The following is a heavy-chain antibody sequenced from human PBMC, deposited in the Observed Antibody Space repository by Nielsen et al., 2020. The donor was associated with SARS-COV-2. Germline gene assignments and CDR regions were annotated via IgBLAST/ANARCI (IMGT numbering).Heavy chain of an antibody. CDR1: GFTFSGYD. J-gene: IGHJ4*01. Sequence: GESLKISCAASGFTFSGYDMNWVRQAPGQGLEWVASISGTTTYIYYADSLKGRFTISRDNVNNLLFLQMNSLRAEDTALYYCARGLQYFEAYYFDYWGHGTLVVVSS. V-gene: IGHV3-21*01. D-gene: IGHD3-9*01. CDR2: ISGTTTYI. CDR3: ARGLQYFEAYYFDY.